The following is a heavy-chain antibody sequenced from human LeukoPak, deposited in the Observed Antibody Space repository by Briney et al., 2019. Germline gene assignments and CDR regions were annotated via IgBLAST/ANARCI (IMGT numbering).Heavy chain of an antibody. J-gene: IGHJ4*02. Sequence: QTGRSLRLSCTASGFTFGDYAMSWVRQAPGKGLEWVGFIRSKAYGGTTEYAASVKGRFTISRDDSKSIAYLQMNSLKTEDTAVYYCTRDSPYYGILTGYNDYWGQGTLVTVSS. CDR1: GFTFGDYA. D-gene: IGHD3-9*01. CDR3: TRDSPYYGILTGYNDY. CDR2: IRSKAYGGTT. V-gene: IGHV3-49*04.